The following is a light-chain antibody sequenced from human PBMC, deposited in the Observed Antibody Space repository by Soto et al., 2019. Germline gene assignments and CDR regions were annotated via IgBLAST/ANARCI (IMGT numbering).Light chain of an antibody. Sequence: DIQMTQSPSTLSASVGDRVTIACRASQSIINWLAWYQQKPGKAPKLLISQASSLESGVPSSFSASGSGTEFTLTISSLQPADFATYYCQQYYRYSPTFGGGTKVEIK. CDR1: QSIINW. J-gene: IGKJ4*01. V-gene: IGKV1-5*03. CDR2: QAS. CDR3: QQYYRYSPT.